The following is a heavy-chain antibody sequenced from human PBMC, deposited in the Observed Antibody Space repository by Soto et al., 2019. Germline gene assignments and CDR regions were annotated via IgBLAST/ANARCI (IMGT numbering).Heavy chain of an antibody. D-gene: IGHD5-18*01. CDR3: ASQGYSYGLDYYYYYYMDV. Sequence: SVKVSCKASGFTFTSSAMQWVRQARGQRLEWIGWIVVGSGNTNYAQKFQERVTITRDMSISTANMELSSLRSEDTAVYYCASQGYSYGLDYYYYYYMDVWGKGTTVTVSS. CDR2: IVVGSGNT. CDR1: GFTFTSSA. V-gene: IGHV1-58*02. J-gene: IGHJ6*03.